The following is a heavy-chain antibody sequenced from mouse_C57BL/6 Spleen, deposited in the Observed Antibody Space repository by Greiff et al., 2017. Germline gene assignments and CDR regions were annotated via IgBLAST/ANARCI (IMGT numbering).Heavy chain of an antibody. J-gene: IGHJ1*03. CDR2: INPSSGYT. V-gene: IGHV1-4*01. D-gene: IGHD2-2*01. CDR3: ARSGFSTMVTTWYFDV. CDR1: GYTFTSYT. Sequence: VQLQQSGAELARPGASVKMSCKASGYTFTSYTMHWVKQRPGQGLEWIGYINPSSGYTKYNQKFKDKATLTADKSSSTAYMQLSSLTSEDSAVYYCARSGFSTMVTTWYFDVWGTGTTVTVSS.